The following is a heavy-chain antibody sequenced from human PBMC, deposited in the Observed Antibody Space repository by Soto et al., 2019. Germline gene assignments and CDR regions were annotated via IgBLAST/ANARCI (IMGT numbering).Heavy chain of an antibody. J-gene: IGHJ4*02. V-gene: IGHV3-21*01. CDR3: ARDTSRWLQSPFDY. CDR2: ISSSSSYI. D-gene: IGHD5-12*01. Sequence: GGSLRLSCAASGFTFSSYSMNWVREAPGKGLEWVSSISSSSSYIYYADSVKGRLTISRDNAKNSLYLQMNSLRAEDTAVYYCARDTSRWLQSPFDYWGQGTLVTVSS. CDR1: GFTFSSYS.